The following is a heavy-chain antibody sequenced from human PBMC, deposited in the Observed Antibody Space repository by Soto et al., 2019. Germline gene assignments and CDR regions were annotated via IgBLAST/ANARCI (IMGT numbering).Heavy chain of an antibody. V-gene: IGHV3-53*01. CDR3: ARESAYSSSSY. CDR2: IYSGGST. J-gene: IGHJ4*02. D-gene: IGHD6-6*01. Sequence: PGGSLRLSXAASGFTVSSNYMSWVRQAPGKGLEWVSVIYSGGSTYYADSVKGRFTISRDNSKNTLYLQMNSLRAEDTAVYYCARESAYSSSSYWGQGTLVTVSS. CDR1: GFTVSSNY.